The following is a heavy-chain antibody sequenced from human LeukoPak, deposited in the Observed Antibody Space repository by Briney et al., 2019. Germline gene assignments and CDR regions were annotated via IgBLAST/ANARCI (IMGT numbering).Heavy chain of an antibody. D-gene: IGHD3-10*01. CDR1: GFTFSSYS. V-gene: IGHV3-21*01. CDR3: ARHYVSGRIPRRPSGYYYMDV. CDR2: ISSSSYI. J-gene: IGHJ6*03. Sequence: GGSLRLSCAASGFTFSSYSMNWVRQAPGKGLEWVSSISSSSYIYYADSVKGRFTISRDNAKNSLYLQMNSLRAEDTAVYYCARHYVSGRIPRRPSGYYYMDVWGKGTTVTVSS.